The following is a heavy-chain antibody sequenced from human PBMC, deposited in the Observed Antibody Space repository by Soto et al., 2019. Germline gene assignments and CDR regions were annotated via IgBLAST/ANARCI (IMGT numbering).Heavy chain of an antibody. V-gene: IGHV1-18*01. Sequence: EASVKVSCKASGYTFTSYGISWVRQAPGQGLEWMGWISAYNGNTNYAQKLQGRVTMTTDTSTSTAYMELRSLRSDDTAVYYCARDHGGSGWYFAFDIWGQGTMVTVSS. CDR2: ISAYNGNT. CDR1: GYTFTSYG. J-gene: IGHJ3*02. CDR3: ARDHGGSGWYFAFDI. D-gene: IGHD6-19*01.